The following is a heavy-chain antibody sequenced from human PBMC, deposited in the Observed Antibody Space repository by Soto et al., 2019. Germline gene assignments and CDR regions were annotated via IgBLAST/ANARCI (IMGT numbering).Heavy chain of an antibody. Sequence: SETLSLTCTVSGGSISSGDDFWTWIRQPQGKGLEWIGYIYYSGSTYYNPSLKSRLTMSVDTSKNQFSLKLSSVTAADTAVYYCARDRAKWKDYYYYGMDVWGQGTTVTVSS. J-gene: IGHJ6*01. V-gene: IGHV4-30-4*01. D-gene: IGHD1-20*01. CDR3: ARDRAKWKDYYYYGMDV. CDR2: IYYSGST. CDR1: GGSISSGDDF.